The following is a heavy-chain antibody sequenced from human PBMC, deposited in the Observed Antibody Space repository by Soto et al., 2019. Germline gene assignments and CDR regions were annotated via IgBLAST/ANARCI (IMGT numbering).Heavy chain of an antibody. CDR1: GAIFSSNA. CDR3: ATGGRRYSDAPRFDFEY. J-gene: IGHJ4*02. Sequence: QVQLVQSGAEVKKPGSSVKVTCKASGAIFSSNAISWVRQAPGQGLEWMGGILPIFGRTNYAQKFQGRVTITADESTRTAYMELSSLKSEDTAVYYCATGGRRYSDAPRFDFEYWGQGTRVTVSS. D-gene: IGHD5-18*01. CDR2: ILPIFGRT. V-gene: IGHV1-69*01.